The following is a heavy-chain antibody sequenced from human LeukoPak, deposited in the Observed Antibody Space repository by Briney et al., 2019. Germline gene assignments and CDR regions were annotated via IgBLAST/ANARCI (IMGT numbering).Heavy chain of an antibody. Sequence: MTSETLSLTCAVYGVSFSGYYWSWIRQPPGKGLEWIGEINHSGSTNYNPSLKSRVTISVDTSKNQFSLKLSSVTAADTAVYYCARGPRGDCGGDCYSGGVDYWGQGTLVTVSS. CDR2: INHSGST. D-gene: IGHD2-21*02. CDR1: GVSFSGYY. J-gene: IGHJ4*02. V-gene: IGHV4-34*01. CDR3: ARGPRGDCGGDCYSGGVDY.